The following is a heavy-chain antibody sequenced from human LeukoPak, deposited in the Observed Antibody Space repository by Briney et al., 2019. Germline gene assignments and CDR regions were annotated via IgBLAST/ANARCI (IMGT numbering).Heavy chain of an antibody. V-gene: IGHV3-23*01. J-gene: IGHJ4*02. CDR3: AKDPGYSYGPDY. D-gene: IGHD5-18*01. Sequence: PGGSQRLSCAASGFTFSSNAMSWVRQAPGKGLEWVSAISGSGGSTYYADSVKGRFTISRDNSKNTMYLQMNSLRAEDTAVYYCAKDPGYSYGPDYWGQGTLVTVSS. CDR1: GFTFSSNA. CDR2: ISGSGGST.